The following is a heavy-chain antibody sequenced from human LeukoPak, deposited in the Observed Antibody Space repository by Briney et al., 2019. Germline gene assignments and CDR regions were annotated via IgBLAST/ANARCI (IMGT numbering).Heavy chain of an antibody. CDR2: INTDASST. CDR3: VKDRYVDY. J-gene: IGHJ4*02. V-gene: IGHV3-74*01. Sequence: PGGSLRLSCAASGFAFGSYWMHWVRQAPGKGLVWVSHINTDASSTNYAVSVKGRFTISRDNAKNTLYLQMSSLRVEDTAVYYCVKDRYVDYWGQGTLVTVSS. D-gene: IGHD3-16*01. CDR1: GFAFGSYW.